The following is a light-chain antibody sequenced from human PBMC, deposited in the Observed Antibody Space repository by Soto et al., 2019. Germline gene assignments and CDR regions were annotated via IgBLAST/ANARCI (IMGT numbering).Light chain of an antibody. CDR3: QQTNSFPIT. Sequence: DIQMTQSPSSVSASVGDRVTITCRASQDISSWLAWYQQKPGKAPELLIYAASSLQFGVPSRFSGSGSGTDFTLTINSLQPEDFATYYCQQTNSFPITFGQGTRLEIK. CDR1: QDISSW. CDR2: AAS. V-gene: IGKV1D-12*01. J-gene: IGKJ5*01.